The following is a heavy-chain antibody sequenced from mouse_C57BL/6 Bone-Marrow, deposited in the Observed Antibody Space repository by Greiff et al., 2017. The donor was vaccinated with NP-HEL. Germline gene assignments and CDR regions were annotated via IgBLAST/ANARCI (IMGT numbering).Heavy chain of an antibody. CDR2: ISSGGSYT. V-gene: IGHV5-6*01. CDR3: ASPITTGVGRFAY. J-gene: IGHJ3*01. Sequence: EVKLMESGGDLVKPGGSLKLSCAASGFTFSSYGMSWVRQTPDKRLEWVATISSGGSYTYYPDSVKGRFTISRDNAKNTLYLQMSRLKSEDTAMYYCASPITTGVGRFAYWGQGTLVTVSA. CDR1: GFTFSSYG. D-gene: IGHD1-1*01.